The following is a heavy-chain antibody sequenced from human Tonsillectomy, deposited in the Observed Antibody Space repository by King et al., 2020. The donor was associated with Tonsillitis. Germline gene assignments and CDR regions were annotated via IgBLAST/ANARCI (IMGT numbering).Heavy chain of an antibody. V-gene: IGHV1-46*01. Sequence: QLVQSGAEVKKPGASVRVSCTASAYRFSRDYIHWVRQAPGQGPEWMGMINPSGGKTDYAQKFHGRVTLTRDTSTSTVYMELSSLRSYDTAMYYCATSTATTPIDAFDIWGQGTMVIVSS. CDR2: INPSGGKT. D-gene: IGHD4-17*01. J-gene: IGHJ3*02. CDR1: AYRFSRDY. CDR3: ATSTATTPIDAFDI.